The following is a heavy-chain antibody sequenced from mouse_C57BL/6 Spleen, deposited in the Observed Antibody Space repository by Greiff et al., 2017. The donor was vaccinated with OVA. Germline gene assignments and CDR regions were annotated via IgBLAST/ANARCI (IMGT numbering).Heavy chain of an antibody. CDR1: GYTFTSYW. CDR2: IYPSDSET. CDR3: ARSDYYGSSYDDY. J-gene: IGHJ2*01. V-gene: IGHV1-61*01. D-gene: IGHD1-1*01. Sequence: QVQLQQPGAELVRPGSSVKLSCKASGYTFTSYWMDWVKQRPGQGLEWIGNIYPSDSETHYNQKFKDKATLTVDKSSSTAYMQLSSLTSEDSAVYYCARSDYYGSSYDDYWSKGTTLTVSS.